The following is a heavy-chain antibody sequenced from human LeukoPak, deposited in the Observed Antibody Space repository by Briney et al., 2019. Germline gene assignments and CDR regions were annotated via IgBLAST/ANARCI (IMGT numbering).Heavy chain of an antibody. D-gene: IGHD3-16*01. V-gene: IGHV4-38-2*02. Sequence: SETLSLTCTVSGYSISSGYYWGWIRQPPGKGLEWIGSTYHSGSTYYNPSLKSRVSISVDTSKNQFSLKLSSVTAADTAVYYCARDHHRRQYDGQARDTFDIWGQGTMVTVSS. CDR1: GYSISSGYY. J-gene: IGHJ3*02. CDR3: ARDHHRRQYDGQARDTFDI. CDR2: TYHSGST.